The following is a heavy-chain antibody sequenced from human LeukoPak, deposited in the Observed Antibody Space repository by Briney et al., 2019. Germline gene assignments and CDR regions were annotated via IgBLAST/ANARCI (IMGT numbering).Heavy chain of an antibody. V-gene: IGHV3-66*01. Sequence: GGSLRLSCAASGFTVSSNYMSWVRQAPGKGLEWVSVIYSVGSTYYADSVKGRFTISRDNSKNTLYLQMNSLRAEDTAVYYCAGRYDYVWGSYRPTYTDYWGQGTLVTVSS. CDR1: GFTVSSNY. D-gene: IGHD3-16*02. CDR3: AGRYDYVWGSYRPTYTDY. CDR2: IYSVGST. J-gene: IGHJ4*02.